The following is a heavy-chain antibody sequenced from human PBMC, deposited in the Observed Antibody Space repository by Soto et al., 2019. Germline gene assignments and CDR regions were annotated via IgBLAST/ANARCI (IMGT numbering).Heavy chain of an antibody. CDR2: LHYTGTS. CDR3: TRGGGWLTDY. J-gene: IGHJ4*02. CDR1: GGSLSGYY. V-gene: IGHV4-59*01. Sequence: QVQLHESGPRLVKPSETLSLTCTVSGGSLSGYYWSWIRQPPGKSLEWIGNLHYTGTSNHNPSLRSRVTRSLDTSTNQFSLKLSSVTAADTAFYYCTRGGGWLTDYWGQGTLVTVSS. D-gene: IGHD2-15*01.